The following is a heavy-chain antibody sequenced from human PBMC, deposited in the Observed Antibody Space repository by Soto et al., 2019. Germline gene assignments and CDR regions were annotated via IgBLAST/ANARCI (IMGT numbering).Heavy chain of an antibody. CDR1: GYTFTNYH. J-gene: IGHJ4*02. D-gene: IGHD2-2*03. CDR2: INPSDGGT. CDR3: ARVDHQSLDY. V-gene: IGHV1-46*01. Sequence: QVHLVQSGAEVKKPGASVKVSCKTSGYTFTNYHIHWVRQAPGQGLEWLGIINPSDGGTGYAQKFQGRVPMTRDTSTSTVYMDMSTLRSEDTAVYSCARVDHQSLDYWGLGTLVTVSS.